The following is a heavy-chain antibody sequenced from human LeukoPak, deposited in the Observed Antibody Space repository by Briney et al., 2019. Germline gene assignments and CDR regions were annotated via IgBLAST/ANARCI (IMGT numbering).Heavy chain of an antibody. J-gene: IGHJ2*01. D-gene: IGHD3-22*01. Sequence: ASVKVSCKASGYTFTSYGISWVRQAPGQGLEWMGWISAYNGNTNYAQKLQGRVTMTTDTSTSTAYMELRSLRSDDTAVYYCARFPYDNSGYPDWWYFDLWGRGTLVTVSS. CDR3: ARFPYDNSGYPDWWYFDL. V-gene: IGHV1-18*01. CDR1: GYTFTSYG. CDR2: ISAYNGNT.